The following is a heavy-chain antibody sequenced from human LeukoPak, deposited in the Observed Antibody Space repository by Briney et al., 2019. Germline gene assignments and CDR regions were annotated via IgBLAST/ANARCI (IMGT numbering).Heavy chain of an antibody. CDR3: AKNAAVATSRSWFDP. J-gene: IGHJ5*02. CDR2: IYYSGST. V-gene: IGHV4-59*08. D-gene: IGHD6-19*01. CDR1: DGSISNYY. Sequence: SETLSLTCTVSDGSISNYYWSWIRQPPGKGLEWIGYIYYSGSTNYNPSLKSRVTMSVDASKNQFSQKLSSVPAADTAVYYGAKNAAVATSRSWFDPWGQGTLVTVSS.